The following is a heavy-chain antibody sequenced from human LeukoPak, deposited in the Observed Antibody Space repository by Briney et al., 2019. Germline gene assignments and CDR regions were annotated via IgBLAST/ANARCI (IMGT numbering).Heavy chain of an antibody. CDR2: ISSGGDAT. CDR1: RFTFSSYA. V-gene: IGHV3-23*01. J-gene: IGHJ4*02. Sequence: GGSLRLSCAASRFTFSSYAMSWVRQAPGKGLDWFSAISSGGDATYYADSVKGRFTISRDNSKNTLFLHMNSLRAEDTAVYFCAKRDTRGRYYFDSWGLGTLVTVSS. D-gene: IGHD2-2*01. CDR3: AKRDTRGRYYFDS.